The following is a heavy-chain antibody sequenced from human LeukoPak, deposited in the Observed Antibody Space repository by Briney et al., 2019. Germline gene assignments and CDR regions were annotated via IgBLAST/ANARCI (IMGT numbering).Heavy chain of an antibody. D-gene: IGHD5-18*01. J-gene: IGHJ4*02. CDR2: INEDGGDR. CDR3: ARDAAYGYDRFDY. V-gene: IGHV3-7*01. Sequence: GGSLRLSCAASGFIFNKYWMAWVRQAPGKGLEWVANINEDGGDRNYVDSLKGRFTISRDNAKNSLYLQMNSLRVEDTAVYYCARDAAYGYDRFDYWGQGTQVTVSS. CDR1: GFIFNKYW.